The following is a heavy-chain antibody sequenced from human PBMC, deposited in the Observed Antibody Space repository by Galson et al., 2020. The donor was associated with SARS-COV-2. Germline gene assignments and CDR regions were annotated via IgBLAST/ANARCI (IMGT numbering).Heavy chain of an antibody. J-gene: IGHJ4*02. CDR3: ARRGMTRGFDY. D-gene: IGHD3-16*01. CDR2: IYYSGST. Sequence: ASETLSLTCTVSGGSISSSSYYWGWLRQPPGKGLEWIGSIYYSGSTYYNPSLKSRVTISVDTAKNQFSLKLSSVTAADTAVYYCARRGMTRGFDYWGQGTLVTGSS. CDR1: GGSISSSSYY. V-gene: IGHV4-39*01.